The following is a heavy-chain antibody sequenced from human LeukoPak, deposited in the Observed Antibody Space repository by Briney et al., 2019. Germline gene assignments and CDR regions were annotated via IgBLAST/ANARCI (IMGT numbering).Heavy chain of an antibody. CDR3: ARDDTHYGSSGSFYDAFDI. CDR2: LSSSGSAF. Sequence: GGSLRLSCEDSGFTFRSYEMNWVRQAPGKGLEWIAYLSSSGSAFSYADSVKGRFTISRDNAKNSLYLQMNSLRAEDTAVYYCARDDTHYGSSGSFYDAFDIWGQGTMVTVSS. D-gene: IGHD3-22*01. CDR1: GFTFRSYE. J-gene: IGHJ3*02. V-gene: IGHV3-48*03.